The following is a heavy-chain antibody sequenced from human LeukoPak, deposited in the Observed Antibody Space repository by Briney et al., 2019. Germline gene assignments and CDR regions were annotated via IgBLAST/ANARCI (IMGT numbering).Heavy chain of an antibody. V-gene: IGHV1-69*13. CDR2: IITMFGTA. D-gene: IGHD3-9*01. CDR1: GGTFSSYT. J-gene: IGHJ6*04. CDR3: ASTPPYLDRWSGNGMDV. Sequence: SVKVSCKASGGTFSSYTISWVRQAPGQGLEWMGGIITMFGTAHYAQKFQGRVTITADESASTAYMELSSLRSEDTAVYYCASTPPYLDRWSGNGMDVWGKGTTVTVSS.